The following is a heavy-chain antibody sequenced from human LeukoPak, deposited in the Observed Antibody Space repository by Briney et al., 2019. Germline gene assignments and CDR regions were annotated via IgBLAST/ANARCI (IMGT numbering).Heavy chain of an antibody. V-gene: IGHV7-4-1*02. Sequence: GASVKVSCKAPGYTFSSNAINWVRQAPGQGLEWMGWIDTNTGNPTYAQGFTGQFVFSLDTSVSTAYLQISSLKAEDTAEYFCARGYDSSGYFSDWGRGTLVTVSS. CDR3: ARGYDSSGYFSD. CDR2: IDTNTGNP. J-gene: IGHJ4*02. CDR1: GYTFSSNA. D-gene: IGHD3-22*01.